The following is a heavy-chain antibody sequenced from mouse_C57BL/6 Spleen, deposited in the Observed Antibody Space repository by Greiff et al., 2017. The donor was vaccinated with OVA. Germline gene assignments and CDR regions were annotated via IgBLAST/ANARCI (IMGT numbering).Heavy chain of an antibody. CDR3: ASSSFTTVVATPYFDV. CDR1: GFSLTSYG. D-gene: IGHD1-1*01. CDR2: IWSGGST. Sequence: QVQLQQSGPGLVQPSQSLSITCTVSGFSLTSYGVHWVRQSPGKGLERLGVIWSGGSTDYNAAFISRLSISKDNSKSQVFFKMNSLQADDTAIYYCASSSFTTVVATPYFDVGGTGTAVTVSS. V-gene: IGHV2-2*01. J-gene: IGHJ1*03.